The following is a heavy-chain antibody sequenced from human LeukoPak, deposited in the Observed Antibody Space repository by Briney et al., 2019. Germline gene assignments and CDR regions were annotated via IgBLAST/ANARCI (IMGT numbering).Heavy chain of an antibody. CDR3: ARILWHRRYFDD. CDR2: VSSDGGTT. J-gene: IGHJ4*02. CDR1: GFTFSRYG. V-gene: IGHV3-30*03. D-gene: IGHD2-21*01. Sequence: HPGGSLRLSCAASGFTFSRYGMHWVRQAPGKGLEWVAVVSSDGGTTYYADSVKGRFTISRDNSKNTLYLQMNSLRTEDTAVYYCARILWHRRYFDDWGQGTLVTVSS.